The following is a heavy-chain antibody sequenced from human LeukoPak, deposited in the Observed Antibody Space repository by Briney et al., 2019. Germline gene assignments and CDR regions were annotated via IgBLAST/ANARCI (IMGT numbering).Heavy chain of an antibody. CDR2: ISSSTSYI. V-gene: IGHV3-21*01. CDR1: GFTFSSYS. Sequence: GGSLRLSCAASGFTFSSYSMNWIRQAPGKGLEWVSSISSSTSYIYYADSVKGRFTISKDNAKNSLYLQMNSLRAEDTAVYYCARAEGGTVSHSDYWGQGTLVTVSS. CDR3: ARAEGGTVSHSDY. J-gene: IGHJ4*02. D-gene: IGHD4-17*01.